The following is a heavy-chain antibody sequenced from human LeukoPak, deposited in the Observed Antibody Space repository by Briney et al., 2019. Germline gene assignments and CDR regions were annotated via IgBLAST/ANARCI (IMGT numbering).Heavy chain of an antibody. V-gene: IGHV3-21*01. CDR2: ISSSSSYI. J-gene: IGHJ3*02. Sequence: PGGSLRLSCAASGFTFSSYSMNWVRQAPGKGLEWVSSISSSSSYIYYADSVKGRFTISRDNAKNSLYLQMNSLRAEDTAVYYCARDAGYGSGSSYGVGTDAFDIWGQGTMVTVSS. D-gene: IGHD3-10*01. CDR1: GFTFSSYS. CDR3: ARDAGYGSGSSYGVGTDAFDI.